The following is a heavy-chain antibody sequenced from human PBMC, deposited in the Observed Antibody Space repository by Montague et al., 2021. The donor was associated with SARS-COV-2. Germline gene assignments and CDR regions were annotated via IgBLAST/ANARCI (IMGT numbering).Heavy chain of an antibody. J-gene: IGHJ3*02. CDR2: ISSDGSNE. D-gene: IGHD3-9*01. CDR1: GFTFSRYG. Sequence: SLRLSCAASGFTFSRYGMHWVRQAPGKGLAWVAVISSDGSNEYYADSVKGRFTISRDNSKNTLYLQMNSLRGDDTAVYYCAKDDDLLTGSGDAFDMWGQGTMVTVSS. V-gene: IGHV3-30*18. CDR3: AKDDDLLTGSGDAFDM.